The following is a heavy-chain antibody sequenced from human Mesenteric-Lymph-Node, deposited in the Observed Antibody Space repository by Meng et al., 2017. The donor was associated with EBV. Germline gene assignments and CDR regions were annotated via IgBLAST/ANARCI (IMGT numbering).Heavy chain of an antibody. Sequence: QPQLQESGSGLVKPSQTLSLTCAVSGGSISSGGYSWSWIRQPPGKGLEWIGYIYHSGSTYYNPSLKSRVTISVDRSKNQFSLKLSSVTAADTAVYYCARCIAAAGTSWFDPWGQGTLVTVSS. CDR3: ARCIAAAGTSWFDP. V-gene: IGHV4-30-2*01. CDR1: GGSISSGGYS. J-gene: IGHJ5*02. D-gene: IGHD6-13*01. CDR2: IYHSGST.